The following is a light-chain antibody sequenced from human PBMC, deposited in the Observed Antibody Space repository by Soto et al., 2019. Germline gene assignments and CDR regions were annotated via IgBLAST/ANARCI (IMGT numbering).Light chain of an antibody. CDR1: SSNIGSNT. V-gene: IGLV1-44*01. CDR2: SNN. J-gene: IGLJ3*02. Sequence: QSVLTQPPSASGTPGQRVTISCSGSSSNIGSNTVNWYQQLPGTAPKLLIYSNNQRPSGVPDRFSGSESGTSASLAISGFQSEDEAEYYCASWHDSRSGRVFGGGTKLTVL. CDR3: ASWHDSRSGRV.